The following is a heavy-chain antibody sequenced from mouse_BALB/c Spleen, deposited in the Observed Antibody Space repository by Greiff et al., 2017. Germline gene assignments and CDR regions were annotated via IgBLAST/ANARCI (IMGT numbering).Heavy chain of an antibody. Sequence: LQQSGAELVKPGASVKMSCKASGYTFTSYNMHWVKQTPGQGLEWIGAIYPGNGDTSYNQKFKGKATLTADKSSSTAYMQLSSLTSEDSAVYYCARGENYYGTSYYFDYWGQGTTLTVSS. CDR3: ARGENYYGTSYYFDY. D-gene: IGHD1-1*01. J-gene: IGHJ2*01. CDR2: IYPGNGDT. V-gene: IGHV1-12*01. CDR1: GYTFTSYN.